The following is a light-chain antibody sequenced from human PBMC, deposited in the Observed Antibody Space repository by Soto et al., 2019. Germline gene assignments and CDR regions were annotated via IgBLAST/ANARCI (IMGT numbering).Light chain of an antibody. CDR1: QSIANY. Sequence: DIQITHSPCARAGSVGDRVTITCRASQSIANYLHWYQQKPGKAPKLLIYAASNLQSGVPSRVSGRGSGADFTLTINSLQPEDFAAYYCQKSYSTPINCGHGQRRAIK. V-gene: IGKV1-39*01. CDR2: AAS. CDR3: QKSYSTPIN. J-gene: IGKJ5*01.